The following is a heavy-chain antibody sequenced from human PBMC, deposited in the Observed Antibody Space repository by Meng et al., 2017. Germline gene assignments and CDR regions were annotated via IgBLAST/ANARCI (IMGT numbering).Heavy chain of an antibody. Sequence: VVVVQAGAEVKKPGASVKVSCKASGYTFTGYYMHWVRQAPGQGLEWMGRINPNSGGTNYAQKFQGRVTMTRDTSISTAYMELSRLRSDDTAVYYCAREIHSSSFRYFDYWGQGTLVTVSS. CDR2: INPNSGGT. D-gene: IGHD6-13*01. V-gene: IGHV1-2*06. CDR1: GYTFTGYY. J-gene: IGHJ4*02. CDR3: AREIHSSSFRYFDY.